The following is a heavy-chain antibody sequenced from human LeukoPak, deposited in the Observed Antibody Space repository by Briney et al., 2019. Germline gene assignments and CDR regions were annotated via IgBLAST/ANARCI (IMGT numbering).Heavy chain of an antibody. CDR3: ARDTGNHPNNWLDP. V-gene: IGHV3-33*01. Sequence: GGSLRLSCEASGFSFSSHDMQWVRQAPGKGLEWVALIWYDGSNTYYADSVQGRFTISRDNSKNTLYLQMNSLRAEDTAIYYCARDTGNHPNNWLDPWGQGTLVTVSS. J-gene: IGHJ5*02. CDR1: GFSFSSHD. D-gene: IGHD1-14*01. CDR2: IWYDGSNT.